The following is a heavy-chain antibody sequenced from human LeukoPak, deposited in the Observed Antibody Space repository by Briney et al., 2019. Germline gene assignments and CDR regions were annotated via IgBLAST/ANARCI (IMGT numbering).Heavy chain of an antibody. V-gene: IGHV3-23*01. Sequence: AGGSPRLSCAASGFTFSSYAMSWVRQAPGKGLEWVSAISGSGGSTYYADSVKGRFTISRDNSKNTLYLQMNSLRAEDTAVYYCATHLRMGFFDYWGQGTLVTVSS. D-gene: IGHD4-17*01. CDR1: GFTFSSYA. CDR3: ATHLRMGFFDY. CDR2: ISGSGGST. J-gene: IGHJ4*02.